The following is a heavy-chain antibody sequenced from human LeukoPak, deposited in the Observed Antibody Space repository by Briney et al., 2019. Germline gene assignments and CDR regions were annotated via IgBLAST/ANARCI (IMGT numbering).Heavy chain of an antibody. CDR1: GFTPGSA. CDR3: GKGRSGPYPDY. CDR2: IVVASGHT. J-gene: IGHJ4*02. Sequence: SVKVSCKASGFTPGSAVQWVRQARGQRLEWIGWIVVASGHTNYAQKLQGRLTITRDMSTNTDYMELSSLRSEDTAVYYCGKGRSGPYPDYWGQGTLVTVSS. V-gene: IGHV1-58*01. D-gene: IGHD3-3*01.